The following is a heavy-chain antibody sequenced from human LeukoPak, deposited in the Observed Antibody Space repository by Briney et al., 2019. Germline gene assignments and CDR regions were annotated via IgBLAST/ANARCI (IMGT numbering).Heavy chain of an antibody. CDR2: ISAYNGNT. Sequence: EASVKVSCKASGYTFTSYGISWVRQAPGQGLEWMGWISAYNGNTKYSQKFQGRVTITRDTSASTAYMELSSPRSEDTAVYYCARRLGYCSGGSCGTGGWFDPWGQGTLVTVSS. CDR1: GYTFTSYG. J-gene: IGHJ5*02. D-gene: IGHD2-15*01. V-gene: IGHV1-18*01. CDR3: ARRLGYCSGGSCGTGGWFDP.